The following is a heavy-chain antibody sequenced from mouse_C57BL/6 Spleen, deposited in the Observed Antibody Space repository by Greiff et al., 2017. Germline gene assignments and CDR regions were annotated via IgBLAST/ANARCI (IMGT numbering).Heavy chain of an antibody. D-gene: IGHD1-1*01. CDR1: GFTFSSYA. CDR3: ARDKGSYAY. Sequence: EVKLVESGGGLVKPGGSLKLSCAASGFTFSSYAMSWVRQTPEKRLEWVATISDGGSYTYYPDNVKGRFTISRDNDKNNLYMQMSHLKSEDTAMYYCARDKGSYAYWGQGTTLTVSS. J-gene: IGHJ2*01. V-gene: IGHV5-4*01. CDR2: ISDGGSYT.